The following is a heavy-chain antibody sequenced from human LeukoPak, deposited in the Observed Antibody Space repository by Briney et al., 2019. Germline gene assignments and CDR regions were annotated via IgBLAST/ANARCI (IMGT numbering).Heavy chain of an antibody. V-gene: IGHV4-4*07. D-gene: IGHD6-19*01. J-gene: IGHJ4*02. CDR1: GGSISSYY. CDR2: IYTSGST. CDR3: ARVKKSSGWYGEADRYYFDY. Sequence: PSETLSLTCTVSGGSISSYYWSWIRQPAGKGLEWIGRIYTSGSTKYNPSLKSRVTISVDTSNNQFSLKLSSVTAADTAVYYCARVKKSSGWYGEADRYYFDYWGQGTLVTVSS.